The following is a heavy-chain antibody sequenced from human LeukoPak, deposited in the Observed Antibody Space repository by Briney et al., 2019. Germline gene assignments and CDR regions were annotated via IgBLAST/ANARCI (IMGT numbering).Heavy chain of an antibody. Sequence: GASVKVSCKASGGTFGSYAISWVRQAPAQGLEWMGRIIPILGIANYAQKFQGRVTITADKSTSTAYMELSSLRSEDTAVYYCATIPTIAAAGTFDYWGQGTLVTVSS. CDR1: GGTFGSYA. V-gene: IGHV1-69*04. J-gene: IGHJ4*02. CDR2: IIPILGIA. D-gene: IGHD6-13*01. CDR3: ATIPTIAAAGTFDY.